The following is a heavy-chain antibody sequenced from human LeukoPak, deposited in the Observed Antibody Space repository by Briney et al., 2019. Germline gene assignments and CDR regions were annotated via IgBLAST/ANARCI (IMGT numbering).Heavy chain of an antibody. CDR1: GFTVSSNS. V-gene: IGHV3-74*01. CDR3: ARDGYSSSFYFDY. CDR2: INSDGSRT. Sequence: PGGSLRLSCTVSGFTVSSNSMSWVRQAPGKGLVWVSRINSDGSRTTYADSVKGRFTISRDNAKNTLYLQMNSLRAEDTAVYYCARDGYSSSFYFDYWGQGTLVTVSS. D-gene: IGHD6-6*01. J-gene: IGHJ4*02.